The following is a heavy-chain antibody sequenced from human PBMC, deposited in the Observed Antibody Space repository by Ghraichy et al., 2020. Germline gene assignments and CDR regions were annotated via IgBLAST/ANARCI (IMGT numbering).Heavy chain of an antibody. Sequence: SVKVSCKASGGTFSSYAISWVRQAPGQGLEWMGGIIPIFGTANYAQKFQGRVTITADESTSTAYMELSSLRSEDTAVYYCASSPQMTTVLYYYYGMDVWGQGTTVTVSS. J-gene: IGHJ6*02. CDR3: ASSPQMTTVLYYYYGMDV. CDR1: GGTFSSYA. CDR2: IIPIFGTA. V-gene: IGHV1-69*13. D-gene: IGHD4-17*01.